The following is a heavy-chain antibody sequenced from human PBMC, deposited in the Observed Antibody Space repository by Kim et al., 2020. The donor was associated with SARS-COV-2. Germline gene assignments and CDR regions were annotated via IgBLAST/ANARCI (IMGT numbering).Heavy chain of an antibody. J-gene: IGHJ4*02. Sequence: SETLSLTCTVSGYSISSGYYWGWIRQPPGKGLEWIGSIYHSGSTYYNPSLKSRVTISVDTSKNQFSLKLSSVTAADTAVYYCAREAYYDSSGYCYKYFDYWGQGTLVTVSS. D-gene: IGHD3-22*01. CDR2: IYHSGST. CDR3: AREAYYDSSGYCYKYFDY. CDR1: GYSISSGYY. V-gene: IGHV4-38-2*02.